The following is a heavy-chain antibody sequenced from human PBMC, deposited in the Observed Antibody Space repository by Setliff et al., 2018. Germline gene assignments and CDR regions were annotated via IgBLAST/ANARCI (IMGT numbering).Heavy chain of an antibody. V-gene: IGHV3-20*04. Sequence: GGSLRLSCAASGFTFDDYGMVWLRHVPGKGLEYVSTINWNSVNTAYAVSVEGRFTISRDNAKNALYLQMNSLRAEDTALYYCARQSRTGAFDIWGPGTMVTVS. CDR1: GFTFDDYG. CDR2: INWNSVNT. J-gene: IGHJ3*02. CDR3: ARQSRTGAFDI.